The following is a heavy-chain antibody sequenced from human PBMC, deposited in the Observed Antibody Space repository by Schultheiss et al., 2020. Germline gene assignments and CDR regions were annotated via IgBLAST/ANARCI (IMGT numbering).Heavy chain of an antibody. CDR3: ARDRGYYDSSGYYSADY. V-gene: IGHV1-2*06. J-gene: IGHJ4*02. D-gene: IGHD3-22*01. Sequence: ASVKVSCKASGYTFTSYAMHWVRQAPGQGLEWMGRINPNSGGTNYAQKFQGRVTMTTDTSTSTAYMELRSLRSDDTAVYYCARDRGYYDSSGYYSADYWGQGTLVTVSS. CDR1: GYTFTSYA. CDR2: INPNSGGT.